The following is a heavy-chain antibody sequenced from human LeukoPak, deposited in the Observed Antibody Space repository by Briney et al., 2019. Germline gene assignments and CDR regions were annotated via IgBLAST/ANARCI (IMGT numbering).Heavy chain of an antibody. D-gene: IGHD3-22*01. CDR1: GFTFSSYA. Sequence: GGSLRLSCAASGFTFSSYAMHWVRQAPGKGLEWVAVISYDGSNKYYADSVKGRFTISRDNSKNTLYLQMNSLRAEDTAVYYCARDQRYYYDSKGDYWGQGTLVTVSS. CDR2: ISYDGSNK. V-gene: IGHV3-30-3*01. CDR3: ARDQRYYYDSKGDY. J-gene: IGHJ4*02.